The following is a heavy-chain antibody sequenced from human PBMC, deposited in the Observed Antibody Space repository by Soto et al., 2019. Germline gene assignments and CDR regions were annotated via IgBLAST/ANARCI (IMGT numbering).Heavy chain of an antibody. CDR2: ISYDGSNK. J-gene: IGHJ4*02. Sequence: QVQLVESGGGVVQPGRSLRLSCAASGFTFSSYGMHWVRQAPGKGLEWVAVISYDGSNKYYADSVKGRFTISRDNSKNTLYLQMNSLRAEDTAVYYCAKDSDYGDHPYYFDYWGQGTLVTVSS. CDR3: AKDSDYGDHPYYFDY. D-gene: IGHD4-17*01. V-gene: IGHV3-30*18. CDR1: GFTFSSYG.